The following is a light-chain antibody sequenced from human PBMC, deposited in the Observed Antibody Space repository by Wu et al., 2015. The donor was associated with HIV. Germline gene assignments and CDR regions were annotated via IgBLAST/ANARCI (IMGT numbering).Light chain of an antibody. CDR2: AAS. CDR3: QVYSDRPPIFT. Sequence: EIVMTQSPATLSVSPRERATLSCRASQSVNTNLAWYQQKPGQVPSLLIYAASTRASGVPARFSGSGSGTEFTLTISSLQSEDFAVYYCQVYSDRPPIFTFGPGTKVDIK. CDR1: QSVNTN. V-gene: IGKV3-15*01. J-gene: IGKJ3*01.